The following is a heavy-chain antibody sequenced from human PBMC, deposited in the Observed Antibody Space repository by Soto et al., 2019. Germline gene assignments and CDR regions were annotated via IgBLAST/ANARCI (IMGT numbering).Heavy chain of an antibody. CDR3: ARVNIAAAGDY. CDR1: GYSISSGYY. J-gene: IGHJ4*02. Sequence: SETLSLTCTVSGYSISSGYYWGWIRQPPGKGLEWIGSIYHSGSTYYNPSLKSRVTISVDTSKNQFSLKLSSVTAADTAVYYCARVNIAAAGDYWGQGTLVTVSS. CDR2: IYHSGST. V-gene: IGHV4-38-2*02. D-gene: IGHD6-13*01.